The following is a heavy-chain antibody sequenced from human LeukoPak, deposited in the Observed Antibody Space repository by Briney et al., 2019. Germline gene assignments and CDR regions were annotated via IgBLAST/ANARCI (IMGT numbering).Heavy chain of an antibody. CDR1: GFTFSSYA. D-gene: IGHD6-19*01. J-gene: IGHJ4*02. V-gene: IGHV3-23*01. CDR3: AKGARKSNPGIAVAVASY. CDR2: ISGSGGST. Sequence: HAGGSLRLSCAASGFTFSSYAMSWVRQAPGKGLEWVSAISGSGGSTYYADSVKGRFTISRDNSKNTLYLQMNSLRAEDTAVYYCAKGARKSNPGIAVAVASYWGQGTLVTVSS.